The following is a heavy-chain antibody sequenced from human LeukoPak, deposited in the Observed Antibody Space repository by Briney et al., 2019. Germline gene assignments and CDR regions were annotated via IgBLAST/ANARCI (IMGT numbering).Heavy chain of an antibody. D-gene: IGHD2-2*01. CDR3: ASGLGYCSSTSCPLDY. CDR2: ISAYNGNT. CDR1: GYTFTSYG. V-gene: IGHV1-18*01. J-gene: IGHJ4*02. Sequence: ASVKVSCKASGYTFTSYGISWVRQAPGQGLEWMGWISAYNGNTNYAQKLQGRVTMTTDTSTSTAYMELRSLRSDDTAVHYCASGLGYCSSTSCPLDYWGQGTLVTVSS.